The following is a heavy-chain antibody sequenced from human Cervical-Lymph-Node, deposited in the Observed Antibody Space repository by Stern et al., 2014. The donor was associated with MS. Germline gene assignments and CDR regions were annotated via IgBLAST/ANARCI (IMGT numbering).Heavy chain of an antibody. V-gene: IGHV3-21*01. J-gene: IGHJ4*02. CDR1: GFTFTSYS. Sequence: EVQLLESGGGLVKPGGSLRLSCVASGFTFTSYSMNWVRQAPGQVLEWISSISSSSSYIYYADSVKGRFTISRDNAKNSLYLQMNSLRAEDTAVYYCARDTITMVRGGYYFDYWGQGTLVTVSS. D-gene: IGHD3-10*01. CDR3: ARDTITMVRGGYYFDY. CDR2: ISSSSSYI.